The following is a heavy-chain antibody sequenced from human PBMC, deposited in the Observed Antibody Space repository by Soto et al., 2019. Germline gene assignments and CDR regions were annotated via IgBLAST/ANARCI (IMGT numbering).Heavy chain of an antibody. J-gene: IGHJ3*02. CDR3: TRAALLWFGRSTGRNDAFDI. CDR1: GFTFGDYA. CDR2: IRSKAYGGTT. Sequence: PGGSLRLSCTASGFTFGDYAMSWFRQAPGKGLEWVGFIRSKAYGGTTEYAASVKGRFTISRDDSKSIAYLQMNSLKTEDTAVYYFTRAALLWFGRSTGRNDAFDIWGQGTMVTVSS. D-gene: IGHD3-10*01. V-gene: IGHV3-49*03.